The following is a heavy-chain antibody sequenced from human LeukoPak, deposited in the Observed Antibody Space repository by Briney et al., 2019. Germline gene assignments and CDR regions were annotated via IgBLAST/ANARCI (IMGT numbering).Heavy chain of an antibody. D-gene: IGHD6-6*01. V-gene: IGHV3-21*01. J-gene: IGHJ4*02. CDR3: ARYSSSSYYFDY. CDR1: GFTFSSYS. Sequence: GGSLRLSCAAPGFTFSSYSMNWVRQAPGKGLEWVSSISSSSSYIYYADSVKGRFTISRDNAKNSLYLQMNSLRAEDTAVYYCARYSSSSYYFDYWGQGTLVTVSS. CDR2: ISSSSSYI.